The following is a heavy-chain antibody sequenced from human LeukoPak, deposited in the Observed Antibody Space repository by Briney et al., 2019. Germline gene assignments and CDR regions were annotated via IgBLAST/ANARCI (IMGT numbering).Heavy chain of an antibody. CDR3: ARAGGRDIAAAGSDTFDI. V-gene: IGHV1-69*13. Sequence: GASVKVSCKASGGTFSNYAISWMRQAPGQGLEWMGGIIPIFGTANYAQKFQGRVAITADESTSTAYMELSSLRSEDTAVYYCARAGGRDIAAAGSDTFDIWGQGTMVTVSS. D-gene: IGHD6-13*01. CDR2: IIPIFGTA. J-gene: IGHJ3*02. CDR1: GGTFSNYA.